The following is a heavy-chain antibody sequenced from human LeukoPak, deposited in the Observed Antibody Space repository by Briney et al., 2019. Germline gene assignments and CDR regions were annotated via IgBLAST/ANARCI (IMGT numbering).Heavy chain of an antibody. V-gene: IGHV4-31*03. CDR3: ARGGSGSYFLRPLALHDY. CDR2: IYYSGST. CDR1: GGSISSGGYY. Sequence: PSETLSLTCTVSGGSISSGGYYWSWIRQHPGKGLEWIGYIYYSGSTYYNPSLKSRVTISVDTSKNQFSLKLSSVTAADTAVYYCARGGSGSYFLRPLALHDYWGQGTLVTVSS. D-gene: IGHD3-10*01. J-gene: IGHJ4*02.